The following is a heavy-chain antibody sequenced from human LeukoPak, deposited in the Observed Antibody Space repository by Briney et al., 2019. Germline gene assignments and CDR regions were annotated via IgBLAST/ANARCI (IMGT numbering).Heavy chain of an antibody. CDR1: GFTFSHFW. Sequence: GGSLRLSCLASGFTFSHFWVSWVRQAPGKGLEWVANIKPDDTEKYYGNSVKGRFTISRDNAKNSLYLQMDSLRAEDTAVYYCARELFYYDSSGIWGQGTLVTVSS. CDR2: IKPDDTEK. V-gene: IGHV3-7*01. J-gene: IGHJ4*02. CDR3: ARELFYYDSSGI. D-gene: IGHD3-22*01.